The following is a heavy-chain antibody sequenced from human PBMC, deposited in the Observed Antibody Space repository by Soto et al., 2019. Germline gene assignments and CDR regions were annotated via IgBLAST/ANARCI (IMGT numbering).Heavy chain of an antibody. V-gene: IGHV3-74*01. CDR1: GFTFSSYW. CDR3: ARSPYDIVLMVYAGYMDV. J-gene: IGHJ6*03. Sequence: GGSVRLSCAASGFTFSSYWMHWVRQAPGKGLVWVSRINSDGSSTSYADSVKGRFTISRDNAKNTLYLQMNSLRAEDTAVYYCARSPYDIVLMVYAGYMDVWGKGTTVTVSS. CDR2: INSDGSST. D-gene: IGHD2-8*01.